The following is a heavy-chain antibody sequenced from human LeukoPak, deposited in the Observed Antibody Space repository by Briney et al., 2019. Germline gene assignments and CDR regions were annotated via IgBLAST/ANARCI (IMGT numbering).Heavy chain of an antibody. CDR2: IYTSGST. CDR3: AREWVSGSYYLVDY. Sequence: SETLSLTCTVSGGSISSSSYYWSWIRQPAGKGLEWIGRIYTSGSTNYNPSLKSRVTISVDTSKNQFSLKLSSVTAADTAVYYCAREWVSGSYYLVDYWGQGTLVTVSS. J-gene: IGHJ4*02. D-gene: IGHD1-26*01. V-gene: IGHV4-61*02. CDR1: GGSISSSSYY.